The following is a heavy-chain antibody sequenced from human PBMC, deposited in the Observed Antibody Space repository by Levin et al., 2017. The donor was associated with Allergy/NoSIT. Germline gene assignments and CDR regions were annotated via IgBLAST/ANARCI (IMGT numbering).Heavy chain of an antibody. CDR2: INPNSGGT. CDR1: GFTLTGYY. V-gene: IGHV1-2*06. Sequence: VKVSCQASGFTLTGYYMVWVRQAPGQGFEWMGRINPNSGGTNYAQKFQGRVTLSRDTSINAAYMDLSSLNPDDTAMYYCARDRRVALAGRGTDAFDIWGQGTMITVSS. D-gene: IGHD6-19*01. CDR3: ARDRRVALAGRGTDAFDI. J-gene: IGHJ3*02.